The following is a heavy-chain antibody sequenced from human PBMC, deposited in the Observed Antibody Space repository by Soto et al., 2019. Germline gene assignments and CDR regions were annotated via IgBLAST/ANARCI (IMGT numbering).Heavy chain of an antibody. D-gene: IGHD3-16*01. CDR2: TSYDGSNN. Sequence: QVQLVESGGGVVQPGTSLRLSCVGSGFTFRSYVIHWVRQAPGKGLEWVALTSYDGSNNFYGDPVKSRFTISRDNSRNTVELQMDSLRLEDTALYYCARWGTTGGLDVWGQGTLVSVSS. J-gene: IGHJ4*02. CDR1: GFTFRSYV. V-gene: IGHV3-33*05. CDR3: ARWGTTGGLDV.